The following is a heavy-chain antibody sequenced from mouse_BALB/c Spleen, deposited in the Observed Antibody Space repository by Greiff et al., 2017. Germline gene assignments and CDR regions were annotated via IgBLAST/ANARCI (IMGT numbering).Heavy chain of an antibody. V-gene: IGHV5-6-3*01. Sequence: EVKVEESGGGLVQPGGSLKLSCAASGFTFSSYGMSWVRQTPDKRLELVATINSNGGSTYYPDSVKGRFTISRDNAKNTLYLQMSSLKSEDTAMYYCARDGPSYYYGSSYDYWGQGTTLTVSS. CDR2: INSNGGST. J-gene: IGHJ2*01. D-gene: IGHD1-1*01. CDR3: ARDGPSYYYGSSYDY. CDR1: GFTFSSYG.